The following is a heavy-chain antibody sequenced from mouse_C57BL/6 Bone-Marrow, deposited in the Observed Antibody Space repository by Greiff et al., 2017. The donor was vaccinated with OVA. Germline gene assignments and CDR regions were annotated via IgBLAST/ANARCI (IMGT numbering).Heavy chain of an antibody. Sequence: VQLQQSGAELVRPGASVKLSCTASGFNIKDDYMHWVKQRPEQGLEWIGWIDPENGDTEYASKFQGKATIPADTSSNTAYLQLSSLTSEDTAVYYCTPDSSGYYAMDYWGQGTSVTVSS. D-gene: IGHD3-2*02. J-gene: IGHJ4*01. CDR1: GFNIKDDY. CDR3: TPDSSGYYAMDY. CDR2: IDPENGDT. V-gene: IGHV14-4*01.